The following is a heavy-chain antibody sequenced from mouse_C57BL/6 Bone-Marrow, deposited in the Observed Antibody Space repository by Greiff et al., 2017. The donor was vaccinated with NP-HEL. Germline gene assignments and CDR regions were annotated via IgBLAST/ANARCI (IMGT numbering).Heavy chain of an antibody. CDR3: ARLYGSSFLFDY. V-gene: IGHV1-54*01. D-gene: IGHD1-1*01. CDR2: INPGSGGT. J-gene: IGHJ2*01. Sequence: QVQLQQSGAELVRPGTSVKVSCKASGYAFTNYLIEWVKQRPGQGLEWIGVINPGSGGTNYNEKFKGKATLTADKSSSTAYMQLSSLTSEDSAVYFCARLYGSSFLFDYWGQGTTLTVS. CDR1: GYAFTNYL.